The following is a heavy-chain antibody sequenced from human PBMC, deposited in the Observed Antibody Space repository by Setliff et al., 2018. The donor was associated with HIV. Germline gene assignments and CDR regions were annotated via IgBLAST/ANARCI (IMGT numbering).Heavy chain of an antibody. J-gene: IGHJ3*02. Sequence: SETLSLTCTVSGSLTSYYWSWIRQSPGKGLEWIGYVYYSGNTNYNPSLQSRVTISVDASRNQFYLKLSSVTAADTAVYYCARHSSVRTWGTSDAFDIWGQGTRVTVSS. CDR2: VYYSGNT. CDR3: ARHSSVRTWGTSDAFDI. V-gene: IGHV4-59*08. D-gene: IGHD1-7*01. CDR1: GSLTSYY.